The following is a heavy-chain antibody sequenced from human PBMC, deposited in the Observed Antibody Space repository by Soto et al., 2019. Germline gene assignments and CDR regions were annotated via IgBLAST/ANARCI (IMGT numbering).Heavy chain of an antibody. Sequence: QVQLVQSGAEVKKPGSSVKVSCKASGGTFSSYAISWVRQAPGQGLEWMGGIIPIFGTANYAQKFQGRVTITADESTSTAYMELRSLRSEDTAVYYCARDEDPIVATKSYYYDSSGYYYWGQGTLVTVSS. CDR1: GGTFSSYA. D-gene: IGHD3-22*01. CDR3: ARDEDPIVATKSYYYDSSGYYY. V-gene: IGHV1-69*12. CDR2: IIPIFGTA. J-gene: IGHJ4*02.